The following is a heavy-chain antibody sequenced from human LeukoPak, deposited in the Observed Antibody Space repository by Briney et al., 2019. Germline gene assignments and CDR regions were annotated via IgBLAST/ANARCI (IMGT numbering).Heavy chain of an antibody. V-gene: IGHV1-8*01. CDR3: ARKFLGSRGYYFDY. CDR1: GYTFTSYD. CDR2: MKPNTGNT. Sequence: ASVKVSCKASGYTFTSYDINWVRQATGQGLEWMGWMKPNTGNTGYAQKFQGRVTMTRDTSISTAYMELSSLRSDDTAVYYCARKFLGSRGYYFDYWGQGTLVTVSS. D-gene: IGHD3-10*01. J-gene: IGHJ4*02.